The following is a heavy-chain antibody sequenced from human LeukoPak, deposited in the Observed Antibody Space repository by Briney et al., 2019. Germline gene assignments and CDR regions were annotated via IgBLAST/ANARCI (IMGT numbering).Heavy chain of an antibody. CDR1: GDSISSGNY. J-gene: IGHJ3*02. CDR2: IYYSGST. CDR3: ARDARRDFWSGDSGDRAFDI. V-gene: IGHV4-38-2*02. D-gene: IGHD3-3*01. Sequence: SETLSLTCTVSGDSISSGNYWGWVRQPPGKGLEWIGSIYYSGSTYYNPSLKSRVTISVDTSKNQFSLKLSSVTAADTAVYYCARDARRDFWSGDSGDRAFDIWGQGTMVTVSS.